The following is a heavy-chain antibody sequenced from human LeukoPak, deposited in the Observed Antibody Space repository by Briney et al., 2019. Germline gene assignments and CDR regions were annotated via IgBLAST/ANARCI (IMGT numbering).Heavy chain of an antibody. V-gene: IGHV3-74*01. CDR3: ARVGVGSYHFDD. J-gene: IGHJ4*02. Sequence: PGGSLRLSCAAYGFTFSSYWMHWVRQAPERGLVWVSRINPDGSTTTYADSVEGRFTISRDNARNTLYLQMNSLRVEDTAVYYCARVGVGSYHFDDWGQGTLVTVSS. CDR2: INPDGSTT. D-gene: IGHD3-10*01. CDR1: GFTFSSYW.